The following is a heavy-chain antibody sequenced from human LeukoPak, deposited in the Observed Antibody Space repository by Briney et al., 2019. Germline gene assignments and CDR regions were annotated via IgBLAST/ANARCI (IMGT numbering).Heavy chain of an antibody. CDR3: ARVGEMATRDFDY. D-gene: IGHD5-24*01. J-gene: IGHJ4*02. V-gene: IGHV4-34*01. Sequence: KSSETLSLTGAVYGGSFSGYYWSWIRQPPGKGPDWIGEINHSGSTYYNPSLKSRVTISVDTSKNQFSLKLSSVTAADTAVYYCARVGEMATRDFDYWGQGTLVTVSS. CDR2: INHSGST. CDR1: GGSFSGYY.